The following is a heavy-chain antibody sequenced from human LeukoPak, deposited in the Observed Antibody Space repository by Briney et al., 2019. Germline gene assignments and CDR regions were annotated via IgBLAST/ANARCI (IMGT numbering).Heavy chain of an antibody. CDR2: INPCGGSR. CDR3: ARARARYCGGGSCYWDWFDP. V-gene: IGHV1-46*01. CDR1: GYTFSSYY. D-gene: IGHD2-15*01. J-gene: IGHJ5*02. Sequence: ASVKVSCKASGYTFSSYYIHWVRQAPGQGLEWMGIINPCGGSRSYAQKFQGRVTMTRDTSTSTVYMELSSLRSEDTAVYYCARARARYCGGGSCYWDWFDPWGQGTLVTV.